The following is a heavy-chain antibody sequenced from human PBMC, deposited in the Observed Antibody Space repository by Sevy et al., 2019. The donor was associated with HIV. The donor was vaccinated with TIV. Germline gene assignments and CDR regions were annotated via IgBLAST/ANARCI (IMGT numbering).Heavy chain of an antibody. D-gene: IGHD5-12*01. CDR3: ARDSSSGYDLDYYCYGMDV. Sequence: GGSRRLSCAASGFTFSTYAMHWVRQAPGKGLEWVAVISYDGSNKYYADSVKGRFTISRDNSKNTLYLQMNSLRAEDTAVYYCARDSSSGYDLDYYCYGMDVWGQGTTVTVSS. CDR2: ISYDGSNK. V-gene: IGHV3-30-3*01. J-gene: IGHJ6*02. CDR1: GFTFSTYA.